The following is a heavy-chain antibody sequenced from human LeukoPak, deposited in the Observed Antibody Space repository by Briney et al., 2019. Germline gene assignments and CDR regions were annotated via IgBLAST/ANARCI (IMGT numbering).Heavy chain of an antibody. CDR2: ISRSGGSI. CDR1: EFTFSSHS. J-gene: IGHJ3*02. Sequence: GGSLRLSCAASEFTFSSHSMNWVRQAPGKGLEWVSSISRSGGSIYYADSLKGRFTISRDNAKNSLYLQMNSLRAEDTAVYSCARSLKVSAALDVFDIWGQGTMVTVSS. V-gene: IGHV3-21*01. D-gene: IGHD2-2*01. CDR3: ARSLKVSAALDVFDI.